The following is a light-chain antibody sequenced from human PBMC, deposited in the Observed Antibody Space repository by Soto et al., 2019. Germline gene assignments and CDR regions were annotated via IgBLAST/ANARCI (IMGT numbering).Light chain of an antibody. Sequence: QSALTQPASVSASPGQSISISCGGGRNDIGTYNLVSWYQQHPGKAPKLIIYEGNKRPSGVSNRFSGSRSGNTASLTISGLQAEDEADYYCCSYTDGSSLLFGGGTQLTVL. CDR2: EGN. CDR1: RNDIGTYNL. V-gene: IGLV2-23*01. J-gene: IGLJ7*01. CDR3: CSYTDGSSLL.